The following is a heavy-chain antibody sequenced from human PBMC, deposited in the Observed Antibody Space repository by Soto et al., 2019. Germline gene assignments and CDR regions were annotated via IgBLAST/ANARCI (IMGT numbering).Heavy chain of an antibody. CDR2: IYYSGST. CDR3: ARGYGTNGVCSDY. D-gene: IGHD2-8*01. J-gene: IGHJ4*02. CDR1: GGSISSYY. Sequence: SETLSLTCTVSGGSISSYYWSWIRQPPGKGLEWIGYIYYSGSTNYNPSLKSRVTISVDTSKNQFSLKLSSVTAADTAVYYCARGYGTNGVCSDYWGQGTLVTVSS. V-gene: IGHV4-59*12.